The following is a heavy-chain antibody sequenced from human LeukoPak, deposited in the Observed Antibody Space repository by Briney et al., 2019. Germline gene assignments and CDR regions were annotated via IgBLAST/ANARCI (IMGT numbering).Heavy chain of an antibody. CDR1: RYTFSDYY. CDR2: INSNSGAS. J-gene: IGHJ4*02. V-gene: IGHV1-2*02. Sequence: ASVNVSCTASRYTFSDYYMHWVRQAPGQGVEAMGWINSNSGASNYAPKFQGRVTFSRDNSISTAYMELSSLRSDDTAIYYCARGRGGATTGFDHWGQGTLVTVSS. CDR3: ARGRGGATTGFDH. D-gene: IGHD1-26*01.